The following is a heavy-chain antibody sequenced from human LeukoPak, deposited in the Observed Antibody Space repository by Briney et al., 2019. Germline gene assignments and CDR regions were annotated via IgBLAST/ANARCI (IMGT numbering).Heavy chain of an antibody. D-gene: IGHD3-10*01. CDR1: GGSISSYY. J-gene: IGHJ4*02. V-gene: IGHV4-34*01. Sequence: SETLSLTCTVSGGSISSYYWSWIRQPPGKGLEWIGEINYSGSTNYNPSLKSRVTISVDTSKNQFSLKLSSVTAADTAVYYCARGRFGSGSYRPFAYWGQGTLVTVSS. CDR2: INYSGST. CDR3: ARGRFGSGSYRPFAY.